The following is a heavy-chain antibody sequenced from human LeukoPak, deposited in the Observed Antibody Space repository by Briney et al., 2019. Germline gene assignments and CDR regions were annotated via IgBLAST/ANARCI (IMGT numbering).Heavy chain of an antibody. CDR1: GFTFSSYS. CDR2: ISSSSSYI. V-gene: IGHV3-21*01. Sequence: GGSLRLSCAASGFTFSSYSMNWVRQAPGKGLEWVSSISSSSSYIYYADSVKGRFTISRDNAKNSLYLQMNSLRAEDTAVYYCARVGYCSGGSCLWGNYYYYMDVWGKGTTVTISS. D-gene: IGHD2-15*01. J-gene: IGHJ6*03. CDR3: ARVGYCSGGSCLWGNYYYYMDV.